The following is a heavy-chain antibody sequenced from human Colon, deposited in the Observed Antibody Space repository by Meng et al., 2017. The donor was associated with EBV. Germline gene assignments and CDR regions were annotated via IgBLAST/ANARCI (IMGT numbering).Heavy chain of an antibody. D-gene: IGHD2-2*01. Sequence: EWKRCGSGGTFALLGGSLILSCPAFGFTFSSYSMSGVRQAPGTGLEWVSTISGTTGNTNYADSVKGRFTISSDNSKSTLYLQMNSLRAEDTALYYCAKKGSPGFQPYDYWGQGTLVTVSS. CDR1: GFTFSSYS. J-gene: IGHJ4*02. CDR3: AKKGSPGFQPYDY. CDR2: ISGTTGNT. V-gene: IGHV3-23*01.